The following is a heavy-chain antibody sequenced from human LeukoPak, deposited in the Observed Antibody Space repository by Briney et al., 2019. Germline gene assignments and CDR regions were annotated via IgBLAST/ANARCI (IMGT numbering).Heavy chain of an antibody. V-gene: IGHV4-30-4*01. CDR3: ARVARDIVVVPAAIDNAFDI. CDR1: GCSISSGDYY. D-gene: IGHD2-2*01. Sequence: PSETLSLTCTVSGCSISSGDYYWSWIRQPPGKGLEWIGYIYYSGSTYYNPSLKSRVTISVETSKNHFSLKLSSVTAADTAVYYCARVARDIVVVPAAIDNAFDIWGQGTMVTVSS. CDR2: IYYSGST. J-gene: IGHJ3*02.